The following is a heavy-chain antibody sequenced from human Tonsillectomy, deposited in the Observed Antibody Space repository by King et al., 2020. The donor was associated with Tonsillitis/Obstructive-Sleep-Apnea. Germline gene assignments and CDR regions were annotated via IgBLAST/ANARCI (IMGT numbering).Heavy chain of an antibody. CDR3: AKDHPSSGWPAFDY. Sequence: VQLVESGGGLVQPGGSLRLSCAASGFSISSRAMSWVRQTPGKGLEWVSSINNVGNIYEAASVKGRFTIPRDISRNTLYLQMDGLRAEDTAVYYCAKDHPSSGWPAFDYWGQGTLVIVSS. CDR1: GFSISSRA. J-gene: IGHJ4*02. V-gene: IGHV3-23*04. D-gene: IGHD6-19*01. CDR2: INNVGNI.